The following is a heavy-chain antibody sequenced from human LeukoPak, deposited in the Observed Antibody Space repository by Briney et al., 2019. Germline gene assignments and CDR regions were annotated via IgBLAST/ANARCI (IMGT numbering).Heavy chain of an antibody. V-gene: IGHV4-31*11. CDR2: FYYSGSA. Sequence: SQTLSLTCAVSGGXISSGGYYWSWIRQPPGKGLEWIGYFYYSGSAYYNPSLKSRLIISADTSKNRFSLKLSSVTAADTAVYYCARDRTMVGGHDYWGQGTLVTVSS. J-gene: IGHJ4*02. CDR3: ARDRTMVGGHDY. CDR1: GGXISSGGYY. D-gene: IGHD3-10*01.